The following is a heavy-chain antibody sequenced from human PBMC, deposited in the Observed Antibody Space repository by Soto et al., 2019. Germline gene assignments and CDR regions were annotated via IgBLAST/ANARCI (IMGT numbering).Heavy chain of an antibody. CDR2: ISSSSSTI. Sequence: GGSLRLSCAASGFTFSSYSMNWVRQAPGKGLEWVSYISSSSSTIYYADSVKGRFTISRDNAKNSLYLQMNSLRDEDTAVYYCARDEYCSGGSCYYYYGMDVWGQGTTVTVSS. CDR3: ARDEYCSGGSCYYYYGMDV. CDR1: GFTFSSYS. D-gene: IGHD2-15*01. J-gene: IGHJ6*02. V-gene: IGHV3-48*02.